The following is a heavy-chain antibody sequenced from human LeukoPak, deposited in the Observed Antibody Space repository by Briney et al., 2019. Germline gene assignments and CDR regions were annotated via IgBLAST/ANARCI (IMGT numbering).Heavy chain of an antibody. CDR2: INPNSGGT. V-gene: IGHV1-2*02. D-gene: IGHD2-2*01. CDR3: ARQLNGDWFDP. Sequence: GASVKVSCKASGYTFTSYDINWVRQAPGQGLEWMGWINPNSGGTNYAQKFQGRVTMTRDTSISTAYMELSRLRSDDTAVYYCARQLNGDWFDPWGQGTLVTVSS. CDR1: GYTFTSYD. J-gene: IGHJ5*02.